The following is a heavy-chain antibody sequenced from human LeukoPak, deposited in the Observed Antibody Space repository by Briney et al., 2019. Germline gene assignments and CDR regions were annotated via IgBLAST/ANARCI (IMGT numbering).Heavy chain of an antibody. D-gene: IGHD3-22*01. J-gene: IGHJ4*02. CDR3: ARGISSGYSFDY. Sequence: PGGSLRLSCTASGFTFSSYEMNWVRQAPGKGLEWVSYISGSSSAKYYAEAVKCRFTIYRENAKNSLSLQMNSLRAEDTAVYYCARGISSGYSFDYWGQGTLVTVSS. CDR1: GFTFSSYE. V-gene: IGHV3-48*03. CDR2: ISGSSSAK.